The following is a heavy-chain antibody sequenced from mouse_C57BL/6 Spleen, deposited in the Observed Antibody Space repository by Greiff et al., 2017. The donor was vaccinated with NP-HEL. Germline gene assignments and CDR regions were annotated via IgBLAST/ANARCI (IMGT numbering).Heavy chain of an antibody. J-gene: IGHJ2*01. D-gene: IGHD2-12*01. V-gene: IGHV3-6*01. CDR1: GYSITSGYY. CDR2: ISYDGSN. CDR3: ARKAPYDGAFDY. Sequence: EVKLMESGPGLVKPSQSLSLTCSVTGYSITSGYYWNWIRQFPGNKLEWMGYISYDGSNNYNPSLKNRISITRDTSKNQFFLKLNSVTTEDTATYYCARKAPYDGAFDYWGQGTTLTVSS.